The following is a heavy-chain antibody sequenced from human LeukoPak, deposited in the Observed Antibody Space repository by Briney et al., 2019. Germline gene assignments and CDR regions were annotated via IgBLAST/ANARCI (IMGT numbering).Heavy chain of an antibody. CDR3: AKGMSPYIGVASMDY. CDR2: ITWNSGII. V-gene: IGHV3-9*01. D-gene: IGHD6-19*01. CDR1: GFTFDDYA. Sequence: PGRSLRLSCVASGFTFDDYAMHWVRQVPGKGLEWVSGITWNSGIIAYAGSVKGRFTISRDNVKNSLYLQMNSLRPEDAAFYFCAKGMSPYIGVASMDYWGQGTLVTVSS. J-gene: IGHJ4*02.